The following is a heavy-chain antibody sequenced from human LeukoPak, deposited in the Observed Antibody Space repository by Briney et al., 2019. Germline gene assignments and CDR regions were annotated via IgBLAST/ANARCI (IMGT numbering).Heavy chain of an antibody. V-gene: IGHV6-1*01. CDR2: TYYRSKWYN. CDR1: GDSVSRNTAG. Sequence: KRSQTLSLTCAISGDSVSRNTAGWNWIRQSPSRGLEWLGRTYYRSKWYNDYAVSVKSRITINPDTSKNQFSLQLNSVTPEDTAVYYCARLGPPGYLDYWGQGTLVTVSS. CDR3: ARLGPPGYLDY. D-gene: IGHD2-15*01. J-gene: IGHJ4*02.